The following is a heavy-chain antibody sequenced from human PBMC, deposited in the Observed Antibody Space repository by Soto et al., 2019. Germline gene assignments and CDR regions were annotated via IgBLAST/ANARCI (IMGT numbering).Heavy chain of an antibody. J-gene: IGHJ6*02. CDR3: AKEVRFLEWLSHYASMDV. CDR1: GFTFSSYG. CDR2: ISYDGSNK. D-gene: IGHD3-3*01. Sequence: PGGSLRLSCAASGFTFSSYGMHWVRQAPGKGLEWVAVISYDGSNKYYADSVKGRFTISRDNSKNTLYLQMNSLRAEDTAVYYCAKEVRFLEWLSHYASMDVWGQGTTVTVSS. V-gene: IGHV3-30*18.